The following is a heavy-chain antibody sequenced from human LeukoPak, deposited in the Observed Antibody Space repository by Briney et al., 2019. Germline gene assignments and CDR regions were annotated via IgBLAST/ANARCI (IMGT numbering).Heavy chain of an antibody. J-gene: IGHJ4*02. V-gene: IGHV4-34*01. CDR1: GGSISSYY. Sequence: SETLSLTCTVSGGSISSYYWSWIRQPPGKGLEWIGEINHSGSTNYNPSLKSRVTISVDTSKNQFSLKLSSVTAADTAVYYCARHGGGLTTVTKGGIDYWGQGTLVTVSS. D-gene: IGHD4-17*01. CDR3: ARHGGGLTTVTKGGIDY. CDR2: INHSGST.